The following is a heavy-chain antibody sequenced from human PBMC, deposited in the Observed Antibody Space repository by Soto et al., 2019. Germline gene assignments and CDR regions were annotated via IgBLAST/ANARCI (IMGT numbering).Heavy chain of an antibody. CDR1: GFTFSSYG. J-gene: IGHJ5*02. CDR2: ISYDGSNK. D-gene: IGHD6-13*01. Sequence: GGSLRLSCAASGFTFSSYGMHWVRQAPGKGLEWVAVISYDGSNKYYADSVKGRFTISRDNSKNTLYLQMNSLRAEDTAVYYCAKDADDSSSHTDPWGQGTLVTVSS. CDR3: AKDADDSSSHTDP. V-gene: IGHV3-30*18.